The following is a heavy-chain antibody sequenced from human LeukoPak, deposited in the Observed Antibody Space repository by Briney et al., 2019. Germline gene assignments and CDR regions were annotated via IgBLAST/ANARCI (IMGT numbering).Heavy chain of an antibody. CDR3: AKDLGSSGYYYIDY. CDR2: ISGSGGST. V-gene: IGHV3-23*01. J-gene: IGHJ4*02. Sequence: GGSLRLSCAASGFTFSSYAMSWVRQAPGKGLEWVSTISGSGGSTYYADSVKGRFTISRDNSKNMLYLQMNSLKAEDTAVYYCAKDLGSSGYYYIDYWGQGTLVTVSS. D-gene: IGHD3-22*01. CDR1: GFTFSSYA.